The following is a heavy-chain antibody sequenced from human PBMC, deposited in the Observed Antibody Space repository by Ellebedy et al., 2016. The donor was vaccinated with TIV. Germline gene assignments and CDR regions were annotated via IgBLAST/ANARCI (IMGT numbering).Heavy chain of an antibody. J-gene: IGHJ6*02. D-gene: IGHD1-26*01. V-gene: IGHV1-18*01. CDR3: ARGGDYGMDV. CDR1: GYTFSSYD. CDR2: ISGNNGKT. Sequence: ASVKVSXKASGYTFSSYDINWVRQAPGQGLEWMGWISGNNGKTKYAQKFQGRGTMTTDTSTSTAYMELRSLRSDDTAVYYCARGGDYGMDVWGQGTTVTVSS.